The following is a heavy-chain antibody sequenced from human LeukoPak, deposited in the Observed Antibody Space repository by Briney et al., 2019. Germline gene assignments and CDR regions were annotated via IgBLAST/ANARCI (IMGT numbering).Heavy chain of an antibody. D-gene: IGHD6-19*01. CDR1: GSYINNYY. CDR3: ARSSGWALDY. J-gene: IGHJ4*02. Sequence: SETLSLTCSVSGSYINNYYWGWIRQAPGKGPEWIGSIYYSGSTYYNPSLKSRVTISVDTSKNQFSLKLSSVTAADTAVYYCARSSGWALDYWGQGTLVTVSS. V-gene: IGHV4-39*07. CDR2: IYYSGST.